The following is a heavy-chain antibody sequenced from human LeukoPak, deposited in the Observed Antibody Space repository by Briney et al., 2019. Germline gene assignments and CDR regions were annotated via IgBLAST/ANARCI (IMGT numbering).Heavy chain of an antibody. J-gene: IGHJ4*02. CDR2: IYYSGST. CDR1: GGSISSYY. Sequence: PSETLSLTCTVSGGSISSYYWSWIRQPPGKGLEWIGYIYYSGSTNYNPSLKSRVTISVDTSKNQFSLKLSSVTAADTAVYYCARHVHLKRGNFDYWGQPTLVTVSS. D-gene: IGHD3-10*01. V-gene: IGHV4-59*08. CDR3: ARHVHLKRGNFDY.